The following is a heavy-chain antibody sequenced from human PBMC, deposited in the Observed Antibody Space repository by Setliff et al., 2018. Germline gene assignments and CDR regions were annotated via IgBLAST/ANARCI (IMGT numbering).Heavy chain of an antibody. CDR1: DDSFTSSRYY. CDR2: ISYSGTP. D-gene: IGHD2-15*01. V-gene: IGHV4-39*01. CDR3: VRPGGTTVVARHFDY. Sequence: ETLSLTCTVSDDSFTSSRYYWGWIRQAPGSGLEWIGSISYSGTPYYNAPVESRVTISIDTSRNQFSLELRSVTVADTATYYCVRPGGTTVVARHFDYWGSGILVTVSS. J-gene: IGHJ4*01.